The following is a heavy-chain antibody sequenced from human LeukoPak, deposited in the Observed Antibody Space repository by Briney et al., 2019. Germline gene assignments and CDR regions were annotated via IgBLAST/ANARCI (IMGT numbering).Heavy chain of an antibody. J-gene: IGHJ4*02. CDR2: IGSSSDTI. Sequence: GGSLRLSCAASGFTFSSYSMNWVRQARGKALEWVSYIGSSSDTIFYAASVKGRITISRDNAKTSLYLKMNTMRAEEAGVYYCARDSGYSFDYWGQGSLVTVSS. CDR1: GFTFSSYS. CDR3: ARDSGYSFDY. D-gene: IGHD6-25*01. V-gene: IGHV3-48*01.